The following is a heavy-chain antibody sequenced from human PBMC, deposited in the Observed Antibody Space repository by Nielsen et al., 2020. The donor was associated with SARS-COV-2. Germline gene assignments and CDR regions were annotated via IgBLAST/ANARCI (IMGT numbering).Heavy chain of an antibody. J-gene: IGHJ6*02. CDR2: IGTAGDT. CDR1: GFTFSSYD. CDR3: AKDLNGYSYGFDYYYGMDV. Sequence: GESLKISCAASGFTFSSYDMHWVRQATGKGLEWVSAIGTAGDTYYPGSVKGRFTISRENAKNSLYLQMNSLRAGDTAVYYCAKDLNGYSYGFDYYYGMDVWGQGTTVTVSS. V-gene: IGHV3-13*04. D-gene: IGHD5-18*01.